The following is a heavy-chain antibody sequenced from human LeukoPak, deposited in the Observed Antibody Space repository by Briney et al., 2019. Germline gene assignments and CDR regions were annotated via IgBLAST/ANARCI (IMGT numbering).Heavy chain of an antibody. J-gene: IGHJ4*02. Sequence: GESLKISCKGSGYSFSNYWIGWVRQMPGKGLEWMGIIYPGDSDTRYSPSFQGQVTISADKSISTAYLQWSSLKASDTAMYYCARHPSYGSRSFAYWGQGTLVTVST. V-gene: IGHV5-51*01. CDR3: ARHPSYGSRSFAY. CDR2: IYPGDSDT. CDR1: GYSFSNYW. D-gene: IGHD3-10*01.